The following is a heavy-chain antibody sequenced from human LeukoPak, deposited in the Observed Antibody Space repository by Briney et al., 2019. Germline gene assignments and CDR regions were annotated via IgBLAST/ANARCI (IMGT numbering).Heavy chain of an antibody. Sequence: GGSLRLSCAASGFTFSSYTMTWVRQAPGKGLEWVSSISSSSSYIYYADSVKGRFTISRDDAKNSLYLQMNSLRAEDTAVYYCARDKYYYDSSGHQHYYYYYYGMDVWGQGTTVTVSS. V-gene: IGHV3-21*01. CDR3: ARDKYYYDSSGHQHYYYYYYGMDV. J-gene: IGHJ6*02. D-gene: IGHD3-22*01. CDR1: GFTFSSYT. CDR2: ISSSSSYI.